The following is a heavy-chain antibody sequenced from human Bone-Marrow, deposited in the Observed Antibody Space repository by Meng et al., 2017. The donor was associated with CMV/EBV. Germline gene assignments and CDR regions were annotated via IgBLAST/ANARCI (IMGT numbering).Heavy chain of an antibody. Sequence: SVKVSCKASGYTFTSYGISWVRQAPGQGLEWMGGIIPIFGTANYAQKFQGRVTITTDESTSTAYMELRSLRSDDTAVYYCARGKRGFDPWGQGTLVTVSS. CDR1: GYTFTSYG. V-gene: IGHV1-69*05. J-gene: IGHJ5*02. CDR3: ARGKRGFDP. CDR2: IIPIFGTA.